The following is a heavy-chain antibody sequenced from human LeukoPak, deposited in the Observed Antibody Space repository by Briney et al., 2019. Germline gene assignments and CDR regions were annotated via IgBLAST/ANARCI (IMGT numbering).Heavy chain of an antibody. V-gene: IGHV1-69*05. CDR1: GGTFSSYA. D-gene: IGHD2-2*01. J-gene: IGHJ5*02. CDR3: ASRAGGPAAIGIDP. Sequence: SVKVSCKASGGTFSSYAISWVRQAPGQGLEWMGGIIPIFGTANYAQKFRGRVTITTDESTSTAYMELSSLRSEDTAVYYCASRAGGPAAIGIDPWGQGTLLTVSS. CDR2: IIPIFGTA.